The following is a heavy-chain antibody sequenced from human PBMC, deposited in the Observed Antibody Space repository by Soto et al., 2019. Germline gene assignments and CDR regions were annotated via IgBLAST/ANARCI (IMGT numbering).Heavy chain of an antibody. J-gene: IGHJ4*02. CDR3: ARDWWLTVTYY. CDR2: ISSSGSTT. Sequence: EVQLVESGGGLVQPGGSLRLSCVVSGFTVSSHGMNWVRQAPGRGLEWVSYISSSGSTTSYADSVKGRFTISRDNAKNSLFLQMNSLRAEDTGVSYCARDWWLTVTYYWGQGTLVTASS. V-gene: IGHV3-48*01. CDR1: GFTVSSHG. D-gene: IGHD4-17*01.